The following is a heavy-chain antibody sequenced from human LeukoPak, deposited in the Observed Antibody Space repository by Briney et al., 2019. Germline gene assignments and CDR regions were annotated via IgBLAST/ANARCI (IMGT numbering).Heavy chain of an antibody. V-gene: IGHV3-30*02. CDR3: AKQKMSGAYLPDQ. D-gene: IGHD3-10*01. CDR1: ELTVSGDY. CDR2: SLFDGSST. Sequence: GGSLRLSCAASELTVSGDYMSWLRQIPGKGLEWLAFSLFDGSSTKYADSVKGRFTISRDNSKNTLYLQMNTLRIDDTGVYYCAKQKMSGAYLPDQWGQGIQVTVSS. J-gene: IGHJ4*02.